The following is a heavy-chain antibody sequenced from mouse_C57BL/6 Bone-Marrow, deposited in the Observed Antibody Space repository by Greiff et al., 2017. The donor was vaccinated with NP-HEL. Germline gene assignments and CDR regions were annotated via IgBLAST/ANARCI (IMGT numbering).Heavy chain of an antibody. CDR3: ARRVYYSNYSYYAMDY. V-gene: IGHV1-55*01. Sequence: QVQLQQSGAELVKPGASVKMSCKASGYTFTSYWITWVKQRPGQGLEWIGDIYPGSGSTNYNEKFKSKATLTVDTSSSTAYMQLSSLTSEDSAVYYCARRVYYSNYSYYAMDYWGQGTSVTVSS. J-gene: IGHJ4*01. CDR1: GYTFTSYW. D-gene: IGHD2-5*01. CDR2: IYPGSGST.